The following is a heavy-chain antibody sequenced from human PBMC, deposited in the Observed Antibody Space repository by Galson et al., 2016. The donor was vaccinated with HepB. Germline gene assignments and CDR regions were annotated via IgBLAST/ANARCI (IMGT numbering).Heavy chain of an antibody. CDR3: AKVDCGGDCKRFDY. Sequence: SLRLSCAASGLTFGNYVMSWVRQAPGKGLEWVSSITNIGGNTYYADSVKGRFTISRDNSKNTLYLQMSSLRAEDTALYYCAKVDCGGDCKRFDYWGQGTLVTVSS. D-gene: IGHD2-21*02. J-gene: IGHJ4*02. CDR1: GLTFGNYV. V-gene: IGHV3-23*01. CDR2: ITNIGGNT.